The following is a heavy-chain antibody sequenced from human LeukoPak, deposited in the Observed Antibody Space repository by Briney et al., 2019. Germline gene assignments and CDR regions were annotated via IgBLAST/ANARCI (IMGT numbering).Heavy chain of an antibody. V-gene: IGHV1-8*01. CDR1: GYTFTSYD. CDR3: ARDHGSGWTWAYDY. CDR2: INPNSGNT. J-gene: IGHJ4*02. D-gene: IGHD6-19*01. Sequence: GASVKVSCKASGYTFTSYDINWVRQATGQGLEWMGWINPNSGNTGYAQKFQGRVTMTRNTSISTAYMELSSLRSEDTAVYYCARDHGSGWTWAYDYWGQGTLVTVSS.